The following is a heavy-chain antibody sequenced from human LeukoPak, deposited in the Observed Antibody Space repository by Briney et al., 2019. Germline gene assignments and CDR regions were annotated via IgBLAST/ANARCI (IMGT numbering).Heavy chain of an antibody. V-gene: IGHV3-23*01. CDR1: GFTFSSYA. D-gene: IGHD3-22*01. Sequence: GGSLRLSCAASGFTFSSYAMSWSARPPGKGLDGSPPFSGSGGSTYYADSVKGRFTISRDNSKNTLYLQMNSLRAEDTAVYYCAKVYYDSSGSYYFDYWGQGTLVTVSS. J-gene: IGHJ4*02. CDR2: FSGSGGST. CDR3: AKVYYDSSGSYYFDY.